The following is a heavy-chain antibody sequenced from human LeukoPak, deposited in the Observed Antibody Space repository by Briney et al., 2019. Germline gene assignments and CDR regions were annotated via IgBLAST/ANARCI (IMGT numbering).Heavy chain of an antibody. Sequence: PLETLSLTCSVSGGSVTSGGFYWGWLRQPPGKGPEWIATIYYTGSTYYNPSLKSRVTISIDTSKDQFSLRLTSATATDTAVYHCARHSGSGSESRPFDPWGQGTLVSVSS. J-gene: IGHJ5*02. CDR3: ARHSGSGSESRPFDP. CDR2: IYYTGST. CDR1: GGSVTSGGFY. D-gene: IGHD3-10*01. V-gene: IGHV4-39*01.